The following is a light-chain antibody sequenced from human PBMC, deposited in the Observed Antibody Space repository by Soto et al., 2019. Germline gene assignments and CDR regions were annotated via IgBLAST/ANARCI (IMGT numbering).Light chain of an antibody. CDR1: QSVSSN. CDR2: GAS. J-gene: IGKJ1*01. CDR3: QQYNNWPWT. V-gene: IGKV3-15*01. Sequence: EIVMKQSPATLSVTTRERATLSCRASQSVSSNLAWYQQKPGQAPRLLIYGASTRATGIPARFSGSGSGTEFTLTISSLQSEDFAVYYCQQYNNWPWTFGQ.